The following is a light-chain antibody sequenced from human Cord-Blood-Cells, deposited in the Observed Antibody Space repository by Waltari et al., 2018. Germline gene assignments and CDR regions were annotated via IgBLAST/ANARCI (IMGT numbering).Light chain of an antibody. Sequence: DIQMPQSPSSLSASVGDRVTITCQASQDISNYLNWYQKKPGKAPKLLIYDASNLETGVPSRFSGSGSGTDFTFTISSLQPEDIATYYCQQYDNLPLTFGGGTKVEIK. CDR3: QQYDNLPLT. J-gene: IGKJ4*01. CDR2: DAS. CDR1: QDISNY. V-gene: IGKV1-33*01.